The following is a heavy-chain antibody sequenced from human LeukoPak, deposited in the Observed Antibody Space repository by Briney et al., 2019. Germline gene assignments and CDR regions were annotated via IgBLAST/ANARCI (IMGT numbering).Heavy chain of an antibody. CDR3: AGAPWFGELTLDY. Sequence: SVNCSCKASGFTFTSSTIQWVRQARGQRLEWIGWIVVGSGNTNYAQKFQERVIITRDMSTTTVYMELSSLRSEDTAVYYCAGAPWFGELTLDYWGQRTVDPVSS. CDR2: IVVGSGNT. J-gene: IGHJ4*02. CDR1: GFTFTSST. V-gene: IGHV1-58*02. D-gene: IGHD3-10*01.